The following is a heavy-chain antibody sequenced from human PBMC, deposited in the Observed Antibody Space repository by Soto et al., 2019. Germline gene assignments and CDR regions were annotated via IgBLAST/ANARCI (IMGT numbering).Heavy chain of an antibody. Sequence: QVQLVQSGAEVKKPGSSVKVSCKASGGTFSSYAISWVRQAPGQGLEWMGGIIPIFGTANYAQKFRGRVTMTADKSPSTAHMELSSLRSEDTAVYYCARPLYGGYTYYGMYVWGQGTTVTVSS. D-gene: IGHD5-12*01. CDR1: GGTFSSYA. CDR2: IIPIFGTA. J-gene: IGHJ6*02. CDR3: ARPLYGGYTYYGMYV. V-gene: IGHV1-69*06.